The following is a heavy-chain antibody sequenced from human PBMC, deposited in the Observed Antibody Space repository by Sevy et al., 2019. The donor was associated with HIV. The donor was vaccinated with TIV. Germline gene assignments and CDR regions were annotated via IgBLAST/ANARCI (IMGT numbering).Heavy chain of an antibody. J-gene: IGHJ3*02. Sequence: SETLSLTCSVSGASISSTIYYWAWIRQSPGKGLEWFGSIHHSGSTYYNLSLKSRVTISVDTSKNQFSLKMKSVTAADTAVYYCAKHCSHYFDNSGYGEAFDIWGQGTKVTVSS. CDR1: GASISSTIYY. CDR3: AKHCSHYFDNSGYGEAFDI. V-gene: IGHV4-39*01. D-gene: IGHD3-22*01. CDR2: IHHSGST.